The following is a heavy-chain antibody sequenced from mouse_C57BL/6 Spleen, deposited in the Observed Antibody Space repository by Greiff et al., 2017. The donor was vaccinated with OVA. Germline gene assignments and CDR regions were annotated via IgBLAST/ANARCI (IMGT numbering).Heavy chain of an antibody. CDR3: ARTGYDYDIGY. Sequence: QLQQPGAELVMPGASVKLSCKASGYTFTSYWMHWVKQRPGQGLEWIGEIDPSDSYTNYNQKFKGKSTLTVDKSSSTAYMQLSSLTSEDSAVYYCARTGYDYDIGYWGQGTTLTVSS. J-gene: IGHJ2*01. CDR2: IDPSDSYT. CDR1: GYTFTSYW. V-gene: IGHV1-69*01. D-gene: IGHD2-4*01.